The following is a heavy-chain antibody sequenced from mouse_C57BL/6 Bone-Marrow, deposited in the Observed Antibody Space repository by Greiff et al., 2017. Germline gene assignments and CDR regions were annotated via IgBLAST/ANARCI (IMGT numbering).Heavy chain of an antibody. CDR3: ARRGIVNWYFDV. CDR1: GFSLSTFGMG. CDR2: IWWDDDQ. J-gene: IGHJ1*03. Sequence: QVTLKVSGPGILQPSQTLSLTCSFSGFSLSTFGMGVGWIRQPSGKGLEWLAPIWWDDDQYYNPALKRRLTISKDTSKNQVYLKIANVDTADTATYYCARRGIVNWYFDVWGTGTTVTVSS. D-gene: IGHD2-12*01. V-gene: IGHV8-8*01.